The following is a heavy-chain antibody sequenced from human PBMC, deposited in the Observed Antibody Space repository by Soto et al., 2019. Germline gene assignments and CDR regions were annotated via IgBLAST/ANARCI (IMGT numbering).Heavy chain of an antibody. Sequence: GESLKISCSASGFTFSEYSMHWVRQAPGKGLQYVSTISSDGDITYYADSVKGRFTISRDNSKNTLYLQMNSLRPEDTAVYYCVKVSTFYDILTGYYSTNFFDPWGQGTLVTVSS. D-gene: IGHD3-9*01. CDR3: VKVSTFYDILTGYYSTNFFDP. CDR2: ISSDGDIT. V-gene: IGHV3-64D*06. CDR1: GFTFSEYS. J-gene: IGHJ5*02.